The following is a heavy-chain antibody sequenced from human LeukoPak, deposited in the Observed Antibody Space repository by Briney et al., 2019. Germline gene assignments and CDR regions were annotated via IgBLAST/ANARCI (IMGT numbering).Heavy chain of an antibody. D-gene: IGHD3-16*02. CDR3: AREGYDYVWGSYRYPLVDY. CDR1: GYTXTGYY. CDR2: INPNSGGT. Sequence: ASVKVSCKASGYTXTGYYMHWVRQAPGQGLEWMGWINPNSGGTNYAQKFQGRVTMTRDTSISTAYMELSRLRSDDTAVYYCAREGYDYVWGSYRYPLVDYWGQGTLVTVSS. J-gene: IGHJ4*02. V-gene: IGHV1-2*02.